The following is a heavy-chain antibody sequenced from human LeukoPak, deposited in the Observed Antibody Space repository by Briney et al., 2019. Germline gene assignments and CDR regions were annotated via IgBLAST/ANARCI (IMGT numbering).Heavy chain of an antibody. J-gene: IGHJ6*02. D-gene: IGHD1-26*01. CDR2: ISAYNGNT. CDR3: ARVGGSYYNYYYGMDV. V-gene: IGHV1-18*01. CDR1: GYTFTSYG. Sequence: ASVKVSCKASGYTFTSYGISWVRQAPGQGPEWMGWISAYNGNTNYAQKLQGRVTMTTDTSTSTAYMELRSLRSDDTAVYYCARVGGSYYNYYYGMDVWGQGTTVTVSS.